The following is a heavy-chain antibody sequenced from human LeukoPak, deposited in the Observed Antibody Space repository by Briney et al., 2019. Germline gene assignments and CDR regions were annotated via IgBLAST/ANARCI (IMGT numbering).Heavy chain of an antibody. V-gene: IGHV1-2*02. D-gene: IGHD4-17*01. J-gene: IGHJ4*02. CDR1: GYTFTSYY. Sequence: ASVKVSCKASGYTFTSYYMHWVRQAPGQGLEWMGWINPNNGGTNYAQKFQGRVTMTRDTSISTAYMELSRLRSDDTAVYYCARDRGDGAYGDYGFDYWGQGTLVTVSS. CDR3: ARDRGDGAYGDYGFDY. CDR2: INPNNGGT.